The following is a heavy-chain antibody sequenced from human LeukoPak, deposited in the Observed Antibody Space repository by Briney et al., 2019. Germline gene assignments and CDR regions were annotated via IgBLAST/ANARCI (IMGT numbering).Heavy chain of an antibody. J-gene: IGHJ4*02. V-gene: IGHV3-9*01. CDR2: ISWNSGGI. CDR1: GFTFDDYA. CDR3: AKRLSAAGMRGLCHY. Sequence: GGSLRLSCAPSGFTFDDYAMHGVRQAPRKGLEWVSGISWNSGGIGYTHSAKGRFTISRDHAKNSLYLQMDSLRPEDRALYSCAKRLSAAGMRGLCHYWGQGTLVPVPS. D-gene: IGHD6-13*01.